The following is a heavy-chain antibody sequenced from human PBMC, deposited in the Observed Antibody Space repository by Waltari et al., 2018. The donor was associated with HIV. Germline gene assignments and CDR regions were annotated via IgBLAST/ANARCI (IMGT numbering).Heavy chain of an antibody. CDR1: NGSISSYY. CDR2: ISSSGST. Sequence: QVQLQESGPGLVKPSETLSLNCTVSNGSISSYYWSWIRQPAGKGLEWIGRISSSGSTNYNPSLKSRVTMSIDTSKNQFSLKLSSVTAADTAVYYCARVLSSCYYYGPFDYWGQGTLVTVSS. CDR3: ARVLSSCYYYGPFDY. J-gene: IGHJ4*02. D-gene: IGHD3-22*01. V-gene: IGHV4-4*07.